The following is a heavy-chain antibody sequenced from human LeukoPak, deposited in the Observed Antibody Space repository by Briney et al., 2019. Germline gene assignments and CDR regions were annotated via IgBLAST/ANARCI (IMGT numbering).Heavy chain of an antibody. J-gene: IGHJ4*02. Sequence: ASVKVSCKASGYTFTNYDISWVRQAPGQGLEWMGWISTYNGNTNYAQNFQGRVTMTTDTSTSTAYMELRSLRSDDTAVYYCVRRGYCSSTSCHYFWGDRPMSNWGQGTEVTVSS. D-gene: IGHD2-2*01. V-gene: IGHV1-18*01. CDR2: ISTYNGNT. CDR1: GYTFTNYD. CDR3: VRRGYCSSTSCHYFWGDRPMSN.